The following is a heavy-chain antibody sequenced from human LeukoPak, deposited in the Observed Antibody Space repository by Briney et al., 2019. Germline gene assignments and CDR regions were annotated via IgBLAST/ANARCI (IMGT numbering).Heavy chain of an antibody. Sequence: GGSLRLSCAASGFTFTSYAMSWVRQAPGKGLEWVSSISSSSSYIYYADPVKGRFTISRDNAKNSLYLQMNSLRAEDTAVYYCARDHTSLGNAFDIWGQGTMVTVSS. CDR2: ISSSSSYI. J-gene: IGHJ3*02. CDR1: GFTFTSYA. V-gene: IGHV3-21*01. CDR3: ARDHTSLGNAFDI. D-gene: IGHD7-27*01.